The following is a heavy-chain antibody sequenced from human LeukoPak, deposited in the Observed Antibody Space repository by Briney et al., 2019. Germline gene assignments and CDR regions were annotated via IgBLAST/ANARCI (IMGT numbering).Heavy chain of an antibody. CDR3: ARHRGTYYDILTGYYIGNLFDY. CDR2: IYYSGST. J-gene: IGHJ4*02. Sequence: PSETLSLTCTVSGGSISSSSYYWGWIRQPPGKGLEWIGSIYYSGSTYYNPSLKSRVTISVDTYKNQFSLTLSSVTAADTAVYSCARHRGTYYDILTGYYIGNLFDYWGQGTLVTVSS. D-gene: IGHD3-9*01. V-gene: IGHV4-39*01. CDR1: GGSISSSSYY.